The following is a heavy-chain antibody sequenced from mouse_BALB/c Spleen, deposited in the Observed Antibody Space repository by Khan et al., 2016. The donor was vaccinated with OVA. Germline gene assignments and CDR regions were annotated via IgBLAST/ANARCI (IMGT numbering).Heavy chain of an antibody. Sequence: EVQLVESGGDLVKSGGSLKLSCAASGFTFSPYSIPWVRQTPDKRLEWVATISSDGDYTYYPDSVKERVNISRDNAKNTLYLQMSSLKSEDTAIYYCATHLTGSFAYWGQGTLVTVSA. CDR1: GFTFSPYS. CDR3: ATHLTGSFAY. CDR2: ISSDGDYT. V-gene: IGHV5-6*01. D-gene: IGHD4-1*01. J-gene: IGHJ3*01.